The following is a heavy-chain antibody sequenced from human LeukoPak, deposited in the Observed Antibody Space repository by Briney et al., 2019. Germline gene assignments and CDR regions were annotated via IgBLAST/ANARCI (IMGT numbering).Heavy chain of an antibody. CDR1: GYTFTSYY. Sequence: ASVKVSCKASGYTFTSYYMHWVRQASGQGLEWMGIINPSGGSTSYAQKLQGRVTMTRDMSTSTVYMELSSLRSEDTAVYYCARDLSSSSWGVGAFDIWGQGTMVTVSS. CDR2: INPSGGST. CDR3: ARDLSSSSWGVGAFDI. D-gene: IGHD6-13*01. J-gene: IGHJ3*02. V-gene: IGHV1-46*01.